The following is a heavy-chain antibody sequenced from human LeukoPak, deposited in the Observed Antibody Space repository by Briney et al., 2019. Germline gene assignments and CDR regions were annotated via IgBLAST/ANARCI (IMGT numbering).Heavy chain of an antibody. Sequence: GESLKISCRGSGYSFTSHWIGWVRQMPGKGLEGMGIIYPGDSDTRYSPSFQGQVTISADKSISTAYLQWSSLKASDTAMYYCARPLPSGIAAAGFDYWGQGTLVTVSS. CDR1: GYSFTSHW. D-gene: IGHD6-13*01. CDR2: IYPGDSDT. CDR3: ARPLPSGIAAAGFDY. J-gene: IGHJ4*02. V-gene: IGHV5-51*01.